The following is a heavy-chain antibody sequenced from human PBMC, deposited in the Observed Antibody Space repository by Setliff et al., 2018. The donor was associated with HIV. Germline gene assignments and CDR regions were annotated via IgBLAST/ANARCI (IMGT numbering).Heavy chain of an antibody. D-gene: IGHD1-26*01. CDR2: ISAHNGKT. CDR1: GYTFTSYG. CDR3: ARVRVGATPLDY. J-gene: IGHJ4*02. V-gene: IGHV1-18*01. Sequence: ASVKVSCKASGYTFTSYGISWVRQAPGQGLEWMGWISAHNGKTNNAQKLQGRVTMTTDTSTSTAYMELRSLRPDDTAVYYCARVRVGATPLDYWGQGTLVTVSS.